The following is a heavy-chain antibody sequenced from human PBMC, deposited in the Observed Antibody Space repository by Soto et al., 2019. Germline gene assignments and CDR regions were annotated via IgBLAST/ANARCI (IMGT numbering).Heavy chain of an antibody. CDR3: ARGSTEYGSGSYY. Sequence: ASVKVSCKASGYTFTSYDINWVRQATGQGLEWLGWMKPNSGNTGYAQKFQGRVTMTRNTSISTAYMELSSLRSEDTAVYYCARGSTEYGSGSYYWGQGTLVTVSS. CDR1: GYTFTSYD. J-gene: IGHJ4*02. CDR2: MKPNSGNT. V-gene: IGHV1-8*01. D-gene: IGHD3-10*01.